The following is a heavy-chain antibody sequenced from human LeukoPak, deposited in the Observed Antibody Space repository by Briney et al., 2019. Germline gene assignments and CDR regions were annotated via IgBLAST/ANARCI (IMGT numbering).Heavy chain of an antibody. J-gene: IGHJ4*02. V-gene: IGHV1-18*01. CDR1: GYTFMSHG. CDR3: ARATGTWGHDGFDI. CDR2: ISGSSSNT. Sequence: ASVKVSCKAYGYTFMSHGISWVRQAPGQGLEWMGWISGSSSNTNYAQRLQGRVTMTTDTSTTTAYMELRSLRSDDTAVYYCARATGTWGHDGFDIWGRGTLVTVSS. D-gene: IGHD3-10*01.